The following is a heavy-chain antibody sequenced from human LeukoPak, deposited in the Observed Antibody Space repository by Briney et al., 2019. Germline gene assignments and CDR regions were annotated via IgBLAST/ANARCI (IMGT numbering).Heavy chain of an antibody. V-gene: IGHV3-43*02. Sequence: GGSLRLSCAASGFTFYDYAMHWVRQVPGKGLEWVSLISGNGGNTYYADSVKGRFTISRDNSKNSLYLQMNSLRTEDTALYCCAKDISNWNSRHFDYWGQGTLVTVSS. J-gene: IGHJ4*02. CDR1: GFTFYDYA. CDR2: ISGNGGNT. D-gene: IGHD1-7*01. CDR3: AKDISNWNSRHFDY.